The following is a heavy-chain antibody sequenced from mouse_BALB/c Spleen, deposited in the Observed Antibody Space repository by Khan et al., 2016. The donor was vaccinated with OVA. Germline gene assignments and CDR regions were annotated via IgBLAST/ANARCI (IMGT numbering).Heavy chain of an antibody. CDR1: GYSLTGYY. V-gene: IGHV1S34*01. D-gene: IGHD1-1*01. J-gene: IGHJ3*01. CDR3: ARGDYYGSSSFAY. CDR2: ISCYNGVI. Sequence: LVKTGASVKISCKASGYSLTGYYMHWVKQSHGKSLEWIGYISCYNGVISYNQKFKGKATFTVDTSSSTAYMQFNSLTSEDSAVCYCARGDYYGSSSFAYWGQGTLVTVSA.